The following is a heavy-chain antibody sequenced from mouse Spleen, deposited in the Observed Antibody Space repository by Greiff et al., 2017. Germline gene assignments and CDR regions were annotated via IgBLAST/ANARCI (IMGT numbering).Heavy chain of an antibody. CDR1: GYTFTEYT. D-gene: IGHD1-1*02. J-gene: IGHJ3*01. CDR2: FYPGSGSI. CDR3: ARPEGRGYGPLAY. Sequence: VKLQQSGAELVKPGASVKLSCKASGYTFTEYTIHWVKQRSGQGLEWIGWFYPGSGSIKYNEKFKDKATLTADKSSSTVYVELSRLTLEASAVYFCARPEGRGYGPLAYWGQGTLVTVSA. V-gene: IGHV1-62-2*01.